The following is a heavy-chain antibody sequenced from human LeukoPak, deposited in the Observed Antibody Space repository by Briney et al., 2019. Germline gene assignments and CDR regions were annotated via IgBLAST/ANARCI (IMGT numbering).Heavy chain of an antibody. V-gene: IGHV1-2*02. Sequence: ASVKVSCKASGYTFTGYYMHWVRQAPGQGLEWMGWINPNSGGTNYAQKFQGRVTMTRDTSISTAYMELSRLGSDDTAVYYCARGRTVVVPAAIPNYWGQGTLVTVSS. CDR1: GYTFTGYY. J-gene: IGHJ4*02. CDR2: INPNSGGT. D-gene: IGHD2-2*02. CDR3: ARGRTVVVPAAIPNY.